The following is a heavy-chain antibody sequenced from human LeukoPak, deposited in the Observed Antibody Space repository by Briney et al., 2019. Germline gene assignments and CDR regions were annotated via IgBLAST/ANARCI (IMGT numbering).Heavy chain of an antibody. Sequence: ASVKVSCKASGGTFSSYAISWVRQATGQGLEWMGWMNPNSGNTGYAQKFQGRVTMTRNTSISTAYMELSSLRSEDTAVYYCAREADPGSGWLWSIYYYYGMDVWGQGTTVTVSS. CDR2: MNPNSGNT. J-gene: IGHJ6*02. V-gene: IGHV1-8*02. CDR1: GGTFSSYA. D-gene: IGHD6-19*01. CDR3: AREADPGSGWLWSIYYYYGMDV.